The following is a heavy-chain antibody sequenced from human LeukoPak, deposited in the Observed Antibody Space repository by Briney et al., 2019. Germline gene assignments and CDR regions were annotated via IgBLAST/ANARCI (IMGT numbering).Heavy chain of an antibody. J-gene: IGHJ6*03. V-gene: IGHV3-43*01. CDR1: GFTFDDYT. CDR2: ISWDGGST. CDR3: GEALSGRAYYYMDV. Sequence: GGSLRLSCAASGFTFDDYTMHWVRQAPGKGLEWVSLISWDGGSTYYADSVKSRFTISRDNSKNSLYLQMNSLRTEDTALYYCGEALSGRAYYYMDVWGKGTTVTVSS. D-gene: IGHD2-15*01.